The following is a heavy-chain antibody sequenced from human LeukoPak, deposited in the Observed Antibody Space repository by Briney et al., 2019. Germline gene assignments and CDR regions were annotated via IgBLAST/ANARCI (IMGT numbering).Heavy chain of an antibody. J-gene: IGHJ4*02. Sequence: ASETLSLTCTVSGDSISSYYWSWIRQPPGKGLERIGYIFYTGSTNYNPSLKSRVTISINTSRTEFSLKLSSVTAADTAVYYCARLLRVSTAGPALYYFEDWGQGTLVTVSS. CDR3: ARLLRVSTAGPALYYFED. V-gene: IGHV4-59*08. CDR1: GDSISSYY. CDR2: IFYTGST. D-gene: IGHD2-8*01.